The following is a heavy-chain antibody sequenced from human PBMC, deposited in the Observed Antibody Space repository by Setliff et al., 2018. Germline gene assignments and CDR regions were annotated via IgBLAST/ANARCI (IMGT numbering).Heavy chain of an antibody. CDR3: ARDKDKDFDF. Sequence: GGSLRLSCAASGFTFSRFGMYWVRQVPGKGLEWVANTKEDGSEKYYVDAVKGRFTISRDNAKNTLYLQISRLGVEDTAVYYCARDKDKDFDFWGQGTLVTVSS. CDR2: TKEDGSEK. J-gene: IGHJ4*02. V-gene: IGHV3-7*03. CDR1: GFTFSRFG.